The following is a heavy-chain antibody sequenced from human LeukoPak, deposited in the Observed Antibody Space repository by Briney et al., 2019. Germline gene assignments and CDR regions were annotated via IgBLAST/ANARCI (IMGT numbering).Heavy chain of an antibody. CDR1: GFSFSNYA. CDR2: LSGSAGSA. V-gene: IGHV3-23*01. D-gene: IGHD6-19*01. CDR3: AKRRGESGGWGFFDY. Sequence: GGSLRLSCAASGFSFSNYAMTWVRQAPGKGLEWVSALSGSAGSAYYAASVKGRFTISRDNSKKTMYLQMSSLRAEDTAVYYCAKRRGESGGWGFFDYWGPGALVTVSS. J-gene: IGHJ4*02.